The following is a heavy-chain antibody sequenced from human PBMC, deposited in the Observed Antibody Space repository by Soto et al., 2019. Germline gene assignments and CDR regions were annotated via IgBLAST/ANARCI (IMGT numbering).Heavy chain of an antibody. CDR1: GFTFRNSA. Sequence: PGGSLSLSCAGSGFTFRNSAKSWVRQAPGQGKGWVSASGGGGGRSYYADSVERRVTISRDNSKTILYLQMTALTAEDAAIYYCARLNSGDYGLDYFAYWGHGTLVTVSS. CDR3: ARLNSGDYGLDYFAY. CDR2: SGGGGGRS. V-gene: IGHV3-23*01. D-gene: IGHD4-17*01. J-gene: IGHJ4*01.